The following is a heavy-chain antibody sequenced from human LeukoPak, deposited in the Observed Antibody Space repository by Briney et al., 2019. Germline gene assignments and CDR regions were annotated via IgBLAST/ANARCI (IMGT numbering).Heavy chain of an antibody. V-gene: IGHV4-39*07. CDR2: IFYGGST. J-gene: IGHJ4*02. Sequence: SETLSLTCTVSGGSVSTSSYYWGWIRQPPGKGLEWIGSIFYGGSTYYNPSLKSRVTISVDTSNNQFSLRLNSVTAADTAVYYCARLYTSGWYEAGHFDYWGQGTLVTVSS. CDR1: GGSVSTSSYY. D-gene: IGHD6-19*01. CDR3: ARLYTSGWYEAGHFDY.